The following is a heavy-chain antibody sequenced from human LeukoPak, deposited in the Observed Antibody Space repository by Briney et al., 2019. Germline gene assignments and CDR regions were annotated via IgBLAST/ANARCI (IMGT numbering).Heavy chain of an antibody. V-gene: IGHV3-23*01. CDR3: ARGQVPGGYYYDSSGPGDFDY. D-gene: IGHD3-22*01. J-gene: IGHJ4*02. CDR2: ISGSGGST. CDR1: GFTFSSYA. Sequence: GGSLRLSCAASGFTFSSYAMSWVRQAPGKGLEWVSAISGSGGSTYYADSVKGRFTISRDNSKNTLYLQMNSLRAEDTAVYYCARGQVPGGYYYDSSGPGDFDYWGQGTLVTVSS.